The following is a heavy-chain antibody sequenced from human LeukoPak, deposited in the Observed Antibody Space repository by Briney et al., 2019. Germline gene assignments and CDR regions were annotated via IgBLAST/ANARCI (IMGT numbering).Heavy chain of an antibody. Sequence: SETLSLTCTVSGGSISRYYWSWIRQPPGKGLEWIGYIYYSGSTNYNPSLKSRVTISVDTSKNQFSLKLSSVTAADTAVYYCAREVGYSNYYFDYWGQGTLVTVSS. CDR1: GGSISRYY. V-gene: IGHV4-59*12. CDR3: AREVGYSNYYFDY. D-gene: IGHD4-11*01. J-gene: IGHJ4*02. CDR2: IYYSGST.